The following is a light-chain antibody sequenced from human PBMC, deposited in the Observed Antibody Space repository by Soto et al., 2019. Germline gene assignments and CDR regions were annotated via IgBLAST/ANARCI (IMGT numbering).Light chain of an antibody. CDR2: DAS. Sequence: EIVLTQSPGTLSLSPGERATLSCRASQSVNSRLAWYQHKPGQAPRLLISDASNRATGIPARFSGSGSGTDFTLTISSLEPEDFAVYYCQQRSNWQVTFGQGTRLEIK. J-gene: IGKJ5*01. CDR3: QQRSNWQVT. CDR1: QSVNSR. V-gene: IGKV3D-11*02.